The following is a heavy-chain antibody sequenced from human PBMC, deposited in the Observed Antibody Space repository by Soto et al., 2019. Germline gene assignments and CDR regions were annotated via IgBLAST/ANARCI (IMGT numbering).Heavy chain of an antibody. CDR3: ASSFYDSSGYYVN. J-gene: IGHJ4*02. D-gene: IGHD3-22*01. CDR2: IFPIFGTA. CDR1: GGTFSSYA. Sequence: SVKVSCKASGGTFSSYAISWVRQAPGQGLEWMGGIFPIFGTANYAQKFQGRVTITADESTSTAYMELSSLRSEDTAVYYCASSFYDSSGYYVNWGQGTLVTVSS. V-gene: IGHV1-69*13.